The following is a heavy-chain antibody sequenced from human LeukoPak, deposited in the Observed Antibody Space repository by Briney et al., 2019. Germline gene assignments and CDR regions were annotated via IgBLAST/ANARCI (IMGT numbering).Heavy chain of an antibody. J-gene: IGHJ4*02. CDR1: GYTFTSYG. CDR3: AREWGVYGDYDPLDY. Sequence: ASVKVSCKASGYTFTSYGISWVRQAPGQGLEWMGWISAYNGNTNYAQKLQGRVTMTTDTSTSTAYMELRSLRSDDTAVYYCAREWGVYGDYDPLDYWGQGTLVTVSS. V-gene: IGHV1-18*04. CDR2: ISAYNGNT. D-gene: IGHD4-17*01.